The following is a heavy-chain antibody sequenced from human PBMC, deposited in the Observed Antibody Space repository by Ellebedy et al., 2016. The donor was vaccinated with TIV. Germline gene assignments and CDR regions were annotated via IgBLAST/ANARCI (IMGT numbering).Heavy chain of an antibody. J-gene: IGHJ4*02. V-gene: IGHV1-18*01. CDR2: ISAYNGNT. CDR3: AREMYYYDSSGPFDY. Sequence: AASVKVSCKASGYTFTSYDINWVRQATGQGLEWMGWISAYNGNTNYAQKLQGRVTMTTDTSTSTAYMELRSLRSDDTAVYYCAREMYYYDSSGPFDYWGQGTLVTVSS. D-gene: IGHD3-22*01. CDR1: GYTFTSYD.